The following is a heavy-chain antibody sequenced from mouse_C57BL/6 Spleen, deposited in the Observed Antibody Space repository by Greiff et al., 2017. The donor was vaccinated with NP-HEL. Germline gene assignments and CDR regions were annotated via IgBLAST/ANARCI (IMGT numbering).Heavy chain of an antibody. CDR2: INPGSGGT. J-gene: IGHJ4*01. CDR3: ARARIIGAMDY. CDR1: GYAFTNYL. D-gene: IGHD1-1*01. V-gene: IGHV1-54*01. Sequence: VKLQESGAELVRPGTSVKVSCKASGYAFTNYLIEWVKQRPGQGLEWIGVINPGSGGTNYNEKFKGNATLTADKSSSTAYMQLSSLTSEDSAVYFCARARIIGAMDYWGQGTSVTVSS.